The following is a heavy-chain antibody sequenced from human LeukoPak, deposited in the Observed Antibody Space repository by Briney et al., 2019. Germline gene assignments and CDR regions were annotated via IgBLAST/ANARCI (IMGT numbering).Heavy chain of an antibody. D-gene: IGHD3-10*01. CDR2: IYHSGNT. J-gene: IGHJ4*02. Sequence: SETLSLTCTVSGYSISSGYYWGWIRQPPGKGLELTGSIYHSGNTYYNPSLKSRVTISVDTSKNQFSLELSSVTAADTAVYYCARGGRQYGSGSSFDYWGQGTLVTVSS. CDR3: ARGGRQYGSGSSFDY. V-gene: IGHV4-38-2*02. CDR1: GYSISSGYY.